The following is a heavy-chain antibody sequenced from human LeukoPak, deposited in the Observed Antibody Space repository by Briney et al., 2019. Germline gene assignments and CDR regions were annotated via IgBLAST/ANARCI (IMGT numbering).Heavy chain of an antibody. CDR1: GGSISSSDW. Sequence: SETLSLTCAVSGGSISSSDWWSWVRQPPGKGLEWIGEIYHSGSTNYNPSLKSRVTISVDKSKNQFSLKLTSVTAADTAVYYCARYSSAQINFDFWGQGTLVTVSS. V-gene: IGHV4-4*02. D-gene: IGHD6-25*01. CDR2: IYHSGST. CDR3: ARYSSAQINFDF. J-gene: IGHJ4*02.